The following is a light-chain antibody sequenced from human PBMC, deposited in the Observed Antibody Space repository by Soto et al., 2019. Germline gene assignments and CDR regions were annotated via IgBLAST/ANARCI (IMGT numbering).Light chain of an antibody. V-gene: IGLV1-44*01. CDR1: SSNIGSNN. CDR2: SNN. CDR3: AAWDDSLNGDV. J-gene: IGLJ1*01. Sequence: QAVLTQPPSASGTPGQRVTISCSGSSSNIGSNNVNWYQQLPGTAPKLLIYSNNQRPSGVPDRFSGSKSGTSASLAISGLQSEDEADYYCAAWDDSLNGDVFGPGTKVTVL.